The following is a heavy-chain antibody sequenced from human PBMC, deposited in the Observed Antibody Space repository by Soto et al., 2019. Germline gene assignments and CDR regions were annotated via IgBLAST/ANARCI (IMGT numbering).Heavy chain of an antibody. J-gene: IGHJ4*02. CDR3: ATINSFVSDY. V-gene: IGHV3-74*01. CDR1: GFTFSSYW. CDR2: IDTDGIDT. Sequence: PGGSLRLSGAVSGFTFSSYWIHWVRQAPWTGLVWVSYIDTDGIDTIYADSVKGRFTISRDNAKKTEYLQMNSLRAADAAVYYCATINSFVSDYCGQGTLVTFCS. D-gene: IGHD5-18*01.